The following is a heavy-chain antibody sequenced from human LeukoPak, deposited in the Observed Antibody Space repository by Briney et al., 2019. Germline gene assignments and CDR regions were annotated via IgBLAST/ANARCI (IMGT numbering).Heavy chain of an antibody. CDR1: GGSFSGYY. J-gene: IGHJ4*02. CDR2: IEEDGSEK. V-gene: IGHV3-7*01. CDR3: ARQSVDTSYRPCES. D-gene: IGHD3-16*02. Sequence: ETLSLTCAVYGGSFSGYYWSWIRQPPGKGLEWVANIEEDGSEKKYLDSVKGRFTISRDNARNSLYLQMNSLIAADTAVYYCARQSVDTSYRPCESWGQGTLVTVSS.